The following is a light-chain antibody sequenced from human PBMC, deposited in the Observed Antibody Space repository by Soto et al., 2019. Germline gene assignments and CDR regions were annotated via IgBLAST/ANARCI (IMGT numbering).Light chain of an antibody. CDR2: AAS. V-gene: IGKV1-39*01. CDR3: QQSYSTPHYT. Sequence: DIQMTQSPSSLSASVGDRVTITCRASQSISIYLNWYQQKPGKAPKLLIYAASSLQSGVPSRLSGSGSGTDFTLTISSLQPEDVATYYCQQSYSTPHYTFGQGTKLEIK. J-gene: IGKJ2*01. CDR1: QSISIY.